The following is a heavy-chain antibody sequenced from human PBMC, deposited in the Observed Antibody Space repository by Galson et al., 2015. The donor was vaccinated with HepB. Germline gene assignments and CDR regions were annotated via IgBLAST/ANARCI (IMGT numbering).Heavy chain of an antibody. CDR1: GFTFSSYA. D-gene: IGHD2-21*01. CDR3: ARDRGASGDWAIFDY. CDR2: ISYDGSNK. J-gene: IGHJ4*02. Sequence: SLRLSCAASGFTFSSYAMHWVRQAPGKGLEWVAVISYDGSNKYYADSVKGRFTISRDNSKNTLYLQMNSLRAEDTAVYYCARDRGASGDWAIFDYWGQGTLVTVSS. V-gene: IGHV3-30-3*01.